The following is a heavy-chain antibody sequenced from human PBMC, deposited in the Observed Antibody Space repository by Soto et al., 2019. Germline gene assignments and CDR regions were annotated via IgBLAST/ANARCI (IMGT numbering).Heavy chain of an antibody. J-gene: IGHJ4*02. CDR3: AKEGSPRVSRWDDF. Sequence: GGSLRLSCAASGFTFSEYGIDWIRQAPGKGLEWVAVISHEGSVQYYADSVRGRFTVSRDNSKNIVYLQMNSLRPEDTAMYYCAKEGSPRVSRWDDFWGQGTLGTVSS. D-gene: IGHD1-26*01. CDR2: ISHEGSVQ. CDR1: GFTFSEYG. V-gene: IGHV3-30*18.